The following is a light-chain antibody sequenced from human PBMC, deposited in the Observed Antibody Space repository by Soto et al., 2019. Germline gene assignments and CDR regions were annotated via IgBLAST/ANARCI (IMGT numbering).Light chain of an antibody. CDR3: HQRSNWPLT. Sequence: EIVLPQSPATLSLSPGASSTLSGRASQSVYNYLAWYQQKPGRAPRLLTYDASNRAKGIPARFSGSGSGTDFTLTISSLEPEDFAVYYCHQRSNWPLTFGGGTKVDIK. V-gene: IGKV3-11*01. CDR2: DAS. CDR1: QSVYNY. J-gene: IGKJ4*01.